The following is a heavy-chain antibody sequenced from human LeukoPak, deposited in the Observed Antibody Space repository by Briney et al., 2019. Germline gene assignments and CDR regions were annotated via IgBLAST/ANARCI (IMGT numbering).Heavy chain of an antibody. J-gene: IGHJ4*02. CDR1: GGSFSGYY. V-gene: IGHV4-34*01. D-gene: IGHD4-4*01. CDR2: INHSGST. Sequence: SETLSLTCAVYGGSFSGYYWSWIRQPPGKGLGWIGEINHSGSTNYNPSLKRRVTISVDTSKNQFSLKLSSVTAADPAVYYCASKSNYGDYHYFDYWGQVTLVTVSS. CDR3: ASKSNYGDYHYFDY.